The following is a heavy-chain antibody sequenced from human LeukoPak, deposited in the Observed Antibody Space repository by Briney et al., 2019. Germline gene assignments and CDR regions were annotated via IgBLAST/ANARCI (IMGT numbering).Heavy chain of an antibody. Sequence: PGGSLRLSCAASGFTFSNYDMHWVRQAPGKGLEWVASTQFDGSKRLHADSVKGRFTVSRDNSNNTVHLQMNNLRADDTAVYYCAKKGRGFNFGGPYFDHWGQGTLVAVSS. J-gene: IGHJ4*02. CDR2: TQFDGSKR. CDR3: AKKGRGFNFGGPYFDH. V-gene: IGHV3-30*02. D-gene: IGHD5-18*01. CDR1: GFTFSNYD.